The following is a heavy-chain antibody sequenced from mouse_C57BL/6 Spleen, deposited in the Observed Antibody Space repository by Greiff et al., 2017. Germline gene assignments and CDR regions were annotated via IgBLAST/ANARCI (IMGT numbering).Heavy chain of an antibody. CDR3: ASAYDYDDVYYAMDY. CDR1: GYTFTSYW. CDR2: IHPNSGST. D-gene: IGHD2-4*01. Sequence: VQLQQPGAELVKPGASVKLSCKASGYTFTSYWMHWVKQRPGQGLEWIGMIHPNSGSTNYNEKFKSKATLTVDKSSSTAYMQLSSLTSEDSAVYSCASAYDYDDVYYAMDYWGQGTSVTVSS. J-gene: IGHJ4*01. V-gene: IGHV1-64*01.